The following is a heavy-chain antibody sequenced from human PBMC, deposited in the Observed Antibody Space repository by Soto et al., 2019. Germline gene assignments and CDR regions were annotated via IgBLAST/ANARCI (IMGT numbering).Heavy chain of an antibody. CDR1: GFTFDDYT. V-gene: IGHV3-43*01. Sequence: GGSLRLSCAASGFTFDDYTMHWVRQAPGKGLEWVSLISWDGGSTYYADSVKGRFTTSRDNSKNSLYLQMNSLRTEDTALYYCAKDISRNDFWSGYYDYWGQGTLVTVSS. D-gene: IGHD3-3*01. CDR2: ISWDGGST. CDR3: AKDISRNDFWSGYYDY. J-gene: IGHJ4*02.